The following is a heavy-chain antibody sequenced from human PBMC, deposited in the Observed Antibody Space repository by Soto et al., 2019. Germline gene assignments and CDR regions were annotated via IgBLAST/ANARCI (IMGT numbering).Heavy chain of an antibody. Sequence: GGSLRLSCAASGFTFSSYSMSWVRQAPGKWLEWVSAISGSGGSTYYADSVKGRFTISRDNSKNTLCLQMNSLRAEDTAVYYCAKAPRLTFGGVIVTYYFDYWGQATLVTVSS. CDR3: AKAPRLTFGGVIVTYYFDY. CDR1: GFTFSSYS. D-gene: IGHD3-16*02. J-gene: IGHJ4*02. CDR2: ISGSGGST. V-gene: IGHV3-23*01.